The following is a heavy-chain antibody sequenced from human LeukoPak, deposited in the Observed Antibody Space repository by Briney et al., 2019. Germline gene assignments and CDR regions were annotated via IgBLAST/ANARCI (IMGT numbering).Heavy chain of an antibody. CDR3: AKTRIAAAGTRGWFDP. D-gene: IGHD6-13*01. Sequence: PGGSLRLSCAASGFTFSSYAMSWVRQAPGKGLEWVSAISGSGGSTYYADSVKGRFTISRDNSKNTLYLQMNSLRAEDTAVYYCAKTRIAAAGTRGWFDPWGQGTLVTVSS. V-gene: IGHV3-23*01. CDR2: ISGSGGST. J-gene: IGHJ5*02. CDR1: GFTFSSYA.